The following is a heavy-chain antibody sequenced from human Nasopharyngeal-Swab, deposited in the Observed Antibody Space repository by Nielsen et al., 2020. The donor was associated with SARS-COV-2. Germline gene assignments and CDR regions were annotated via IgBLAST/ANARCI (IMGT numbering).Heavy chain of an antibody. CDR1: GFTFSGYT. CDR3: ARDTGGPPNYFDP. D-gene: IGHD1-7*01. J-gene: IGHJ5*02. V-gene: IGHV3-21*01. CDR2: ISSTTPYI. Sequence: GGSLRLSCVASGFTFSGYTMNWVRQAPGKGLEWISSISSTTPYIYYADSVKGRSTISRDNAKNSLYLQMNFLRVEDTAMYYCARDTGGPPNYFDPWGQGTLVTVSS.